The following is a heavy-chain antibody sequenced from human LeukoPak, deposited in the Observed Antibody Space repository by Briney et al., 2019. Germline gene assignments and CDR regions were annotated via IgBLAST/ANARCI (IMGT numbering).Heavy chain of an antibody. CDR3: ARSGGSYGYFFQARFPEAEYFQH. J-gene: IGHJ1*01. CDR2: INHSGST. Sequence: PSETLSLTCAVYGGSFSGYYWSWIRQPPGKGLEWIGEINHSGSTNYNPSLKSRVTISVDTSKNQFSLKLSSVTAADTAVYYCARSGGSYGYFFQARFPEAEYFQHRGQGTLVTVSS. V-gene: IGHV4-34*01. D-gene: IGHD5-18*01. CDR1: GGSFSGYY.